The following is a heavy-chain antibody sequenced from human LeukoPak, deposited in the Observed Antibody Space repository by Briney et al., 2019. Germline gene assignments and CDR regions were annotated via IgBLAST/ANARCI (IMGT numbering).Heavy chain of an antibody. D-gene: IGHD1-1*01. CDR3: AGRPSPLERRGYYYYYYMDV. V-gene: IGHV4-59*01. CDR2: IYYSGST. J-gene: IGHJ6*03. Sequence: SETLSLTCTVSGGSISSYYWSWIRQPPGKGLEWIGYIYYSGSTNYNPSLKSRVTISVDTSKNQFSLKLSSVTAADTAVYYCAGRPSPLERRGYYYYYYMDVWGKGTTVTVSS. CDR1: GGSISSYY.